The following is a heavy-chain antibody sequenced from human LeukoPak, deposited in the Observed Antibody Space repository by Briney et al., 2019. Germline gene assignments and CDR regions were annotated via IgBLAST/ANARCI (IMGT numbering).Heavy chain of an antibody. CDR3: AKDSESYYYYYGMDV. CDR1: GFTFSSYG. Sequence: GGSLRLSCAASGFTFSSYGMHWARQAPGKGLEWVAVISYDGSNKYYADSVKGRFTISRDNSKNTLYLQMNSLRAEDTAVYYCAKDSESYYYYYGMDVWGQGTTVTVSS. CDR2: ISYDGSNK. J-gene: IGHJ6*02. V-gene: IGHV3-30*18.